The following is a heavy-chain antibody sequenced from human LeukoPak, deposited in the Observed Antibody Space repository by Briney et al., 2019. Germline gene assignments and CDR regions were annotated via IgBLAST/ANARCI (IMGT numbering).Heavy chain of an antibody. D-gene: IGHD3-9*01. J-gene: IGHJ6*03. CDR1: GFTFSSYS. CDR3: AKCILTGYYKGYMDV. Sequence: GGSLRLSCAASGFTFSSYSMNWVRQAPGKGLEWVSGISGSGGSTNYADSVKGRFTISRDNSKNTLYLQMNSLRAEDTAVYYCAKCILTGYYKGYMDVWGKGTTVTISS. V-gene: IGHV3-23*01. CDR2: ISGSGGST.